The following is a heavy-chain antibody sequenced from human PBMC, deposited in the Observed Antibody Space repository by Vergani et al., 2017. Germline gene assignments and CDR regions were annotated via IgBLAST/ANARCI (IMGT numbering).Heavy chain of an antibody. CDR2: FDPEDGET. CDR1: GYTLTELS. Sequence: QVQLVQSGAEVKKPGASVKVSCKVSGYTLTELSMHWVRQAPGKGLEWMGGFDPEDGETIYAQKFQGRVTMTEDTSTDTAYMELSSLRSEDPAVYYCATAAENVVVVAHEINMNAFDIWGQGTMVTVSS. V-gene: IGHV1-24*01. CDR3: ATAAENVVVVAHEINMNAFDI. D-gene: IGHD2-15*01. J-gene: IGHJ3*02.